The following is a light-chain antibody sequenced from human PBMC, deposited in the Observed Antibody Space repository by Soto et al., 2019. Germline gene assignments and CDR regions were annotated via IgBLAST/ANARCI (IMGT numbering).Light chain of an antibody. CDR3: DQNCTIPIT. J-gene: IGKJ5*01. CDR2: GAS. Sequence: DFQVTQSRSSLSAXVGDXVTIXXRASQRISTSLNWYHEKPGKAPYLLIYGASILKSGVTSRFAGSGSGTDFTLTLPDLQAGDFATYYCDQNCTIPITFGHGTRVEI. V-gene: IGKV1-39*01. CDR1: QRISTS.